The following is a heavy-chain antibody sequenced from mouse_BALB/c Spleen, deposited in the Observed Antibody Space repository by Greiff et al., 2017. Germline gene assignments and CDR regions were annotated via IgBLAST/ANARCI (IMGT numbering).Heavy chain of an antibody. D-gene: IGHD1-2*01. J-gene: IGHJ3*01. V-gene: IGHV6-6*02. CDR3: TFTTATGFFAY. Sequence: EVQVVESGGGLVQPGGSMKLSCVASGFTFSSYWMSWVRQSPEKGLEWVAEIRLKSDNYATHYAESVKGKFTISRDDSKSRLYLQMNSLRAEDTGIYYCTFTTATGFFAYWGQGTLVTVSA. CDR2: IRLKSDNYAT. CDR1: GFTFSSYW.